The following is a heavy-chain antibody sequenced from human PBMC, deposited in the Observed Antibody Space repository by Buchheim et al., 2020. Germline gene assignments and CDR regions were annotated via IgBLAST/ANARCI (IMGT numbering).Heavy chain of an antibody. D-gene: IGHD4-17*01. J-gene: IGHJ6*02. CDR1: GGSIRSGGYY. Sequence: QVQLQESGPGLVKPSQTLSLTCTVSGGSIRSGGYYWSWIRQHPGKGLEWIGYLYYSGSTYSKPSRKSRVTLSVDTSKNKFSLKLSSVTAADTAVYYCARVNDGTNDNGDHGGYYGMDVWGQGTT. CDR3: ARVNDGTNDNGDHGGYYGMDV. V-gene: IGHV4-31*03. CDR2: LYYSGST.